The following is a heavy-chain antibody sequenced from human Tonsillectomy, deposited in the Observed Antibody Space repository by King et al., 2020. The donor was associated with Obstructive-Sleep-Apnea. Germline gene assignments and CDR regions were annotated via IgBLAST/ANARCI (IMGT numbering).Heavy chain of an antibody. Sequence: VQLVESGGGVVQPGRSLRLSCEASGFTFRSFALHWVRQAPGKGLEWLGVISYDGSQKYYADSVKGRFTISRDNSRNTLSLQMISLRAEDTAVYYCARDTYSVSGAGGAEYFQRWGQGTLVIVSS. CDR2: ISYDGSQK. CDR1: GFTFRSFA. V-gene: IGHV3-30*04. D-gene: IGHD5-18*01. J-gene: IGHJ1*01. CDR3: ARDTYSVSGAGGAEYFQR.